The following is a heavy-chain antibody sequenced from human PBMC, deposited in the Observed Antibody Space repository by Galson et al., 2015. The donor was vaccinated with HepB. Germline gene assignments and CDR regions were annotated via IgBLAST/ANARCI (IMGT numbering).Heavy chain of an antibody. V-gene: IGHV4-59*01. CDR3: ARDHQKAVAGFDY. CDR2: IYYSGST. J-gene: IGHJ4*02. D-gene: IGHD6-19*01. CDR1: GGSISSYY. Sequence: ETLSLTCTVSGGSISSYYWSWIRQPPGKGLEWIGYIYYSGSTNYNPSLKSRVTISVDTSKNQFSLKLSSVTAADTAVYYCARDHQKAVAGFDYWGQGTLVTVSS.